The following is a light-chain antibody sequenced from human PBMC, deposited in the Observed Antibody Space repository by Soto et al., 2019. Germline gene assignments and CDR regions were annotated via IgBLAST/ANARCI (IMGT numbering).Light chain of an antibody. V-gene: IGKV1-5*01. CDR3: QQYETFSGT. CDR1: QSVIGW. Sequence: DIQMTQSPSTLSASVGDRVTIPCRASQSVIGWLAWYQQKPGEAPKLLIYDASALPRGVPSRFSGSGSGTKFTLTIASLQPDDFATYYCQQYETFSGTFGPGTKVDIK. CDR2: DAS. J-gene: IGKJ1*01.